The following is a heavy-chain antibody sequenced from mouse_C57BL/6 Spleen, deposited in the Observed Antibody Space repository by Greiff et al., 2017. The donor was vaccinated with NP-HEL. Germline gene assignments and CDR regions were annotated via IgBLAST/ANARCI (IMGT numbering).Heavy chain of an antibody. CDR2: IWRGGST. V-gene: IGHV2-5*01. Sequence: VMLVESGPGLVQPSQSLSITCTVSGFSLTSYGVHWVRQSPGKGLEWLGVIWRGGSTDYNAAFMSRLSITKDNSKSQVFFKMNSLQADDTAIYYCAKMRDYDDYYAMDYWGQGTSVTVSS. J-gene: IGHJ4*01. D-gene: IGHD2-4*01. CDR1: GFSLTSYG. CDR3: AKMRDYDDYYAMDY.